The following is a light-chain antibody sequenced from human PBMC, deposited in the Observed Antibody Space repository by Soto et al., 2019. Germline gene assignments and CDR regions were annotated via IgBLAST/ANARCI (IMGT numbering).Light chain of an antibody. J-gene: IGKJ1*01. CDR3: QHYGSTPRT. CDR1: ESISNNY. CDR2: GTS. V-gene: IGKV3-20*01. Sequence: EIVLTQSPGTLSLSPGERVTLSCRASESISNNYLAWYQQKPGQAPRLLIYGTSSRATGIPDRFGGSGSGTDFSLTISRLEPEDFAVYYCQHYGSTPRTFGQGTKVEIK.